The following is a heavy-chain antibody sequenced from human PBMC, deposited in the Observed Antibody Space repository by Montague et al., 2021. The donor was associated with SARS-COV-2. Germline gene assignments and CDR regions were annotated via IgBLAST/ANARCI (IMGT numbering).Heavy chain of an antibody. CDR1: GGSINDHY. CDR3: ARRGYYDSAGYHWHLDL. D-gene: IGHD3-22*01. CDR2: ISSNGKT. J-gene: IGHJ2*01. Sequence: SETLSLTCTVSGGSINDHYRSWIRQSPGKGLEWIGYISSNGKTNYNPSLKSRVTLSADASRNEFSLKLDSVTAADPAVYFCARRGYYDSAGYHWHLDLWGRGMLVTVSS. V-gene: IGHV4-4*09.